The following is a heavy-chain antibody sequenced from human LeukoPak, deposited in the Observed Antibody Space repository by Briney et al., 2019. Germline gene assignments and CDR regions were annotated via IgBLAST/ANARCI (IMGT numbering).Heavy chain of an antibody. Sequence: PSETLSLTCAVYGGSFSGYYWSWIRQPPGKGLEWIGEINHSGSTNYNPSLKSRVTISVDTSKNQFSLKLSSVTAADTAVYYCARRPLLYSSSSGTAVSTFDCWGQGTLVTVSS. CDR1: GGSFSGYY. CDR3: ARRPLLYSSSSGTAVSTFDC. J-gene: IGHJ4*02. CDR2: INHSGST. D-gene: IGHD6-6*01. V-gene: IGHV4-34*01.